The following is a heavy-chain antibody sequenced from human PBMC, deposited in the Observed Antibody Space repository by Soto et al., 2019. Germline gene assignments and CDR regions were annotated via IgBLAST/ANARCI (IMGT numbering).Heavy chain of an antibody. D-gene: IGHD1-26*01. V-gene: IGHV3-30*18. CDR3: AKDGREQIVFPYFGMDV. J-gene: IGHJ6*02. CDR2: ISYDGSNQ. CDR1: GFTFSSYG. Sequence: GGSLRLSCAASGFTFSSYGIHWVRQAPGKGLEWVAVISYDGSNQWYADSVKGRFTISRDNSKNTLDLQINSLRVEDTGVYYCAKDGREQIVFPYFGMDVWGQGTTVTVSS.